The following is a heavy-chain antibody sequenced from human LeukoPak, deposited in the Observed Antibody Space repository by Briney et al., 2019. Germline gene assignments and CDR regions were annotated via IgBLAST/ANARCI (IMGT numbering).Heavy chain of an antibody. J-gene: IGHJ4*02. CDR1: GFTFNSYE. V-gene: IGHV3-48*03. D-gene: IGHD5-24*01. CDR3: ARESREMATLIDY. Sequence: PGGSLRLSCAAFGFTFNSYEMNWVRQAPGKGLEWISYISSSGSSKYYADSVRGRFTISRDNAKNSLFLEMNSLRAEDTAVYHCARESREMATLIDYWGQGTLVTVSS. CDR2: ISSSGSSK.